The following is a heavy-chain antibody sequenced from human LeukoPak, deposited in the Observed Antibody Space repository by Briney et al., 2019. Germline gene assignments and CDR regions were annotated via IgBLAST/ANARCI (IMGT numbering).Heavy chain of an antibody. CDR3: ARGPKTSFDY. CDR1: GFTFSSYT. J-gene: IGHJ4*02. Sequence: GGSLRLSCAASGFTFSSYTMNWVRQPPGKGLEWVSNIGTSSTTIYYADSVKGRFTISRDSAKNSLYLQMNGLRAEDTAIYYCARGPKTSFDYWGQGTLVTVSS. V-gene: IGHV3-48*01. CDR2: IGTSSTTI.